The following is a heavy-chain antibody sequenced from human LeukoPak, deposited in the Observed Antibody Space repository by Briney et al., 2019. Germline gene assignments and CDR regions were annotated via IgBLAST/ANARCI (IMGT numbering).Heavy chain of an antibody. J-gene: IGHJ5*01. CDR2: ISTYNGNT. D-gene: IGHD3-10*01. CDR3: ARVELLSGLGYYYSSGSYYNSNWFDI. V-gene: IGHV1-18*01. Sequence: ASVKVSCTGSGYTFTSYGNSWVRQPPAQGLERMGWISTYNGNTNYAYKLQGRVTMTTDTSTSTAYMELRSLRSDDTAVCYCARVELLSGLGYYYSSGSYYNSNWFDIWGQGTLVTVSS. CDR1: GYTFTSYG.